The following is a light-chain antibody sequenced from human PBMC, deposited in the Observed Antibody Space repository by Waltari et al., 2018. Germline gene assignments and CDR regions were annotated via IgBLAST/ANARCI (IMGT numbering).Light chain of an antibody. J-gene: IGKJ2*01. V-gene: IGKV3-11*01. CDR2: DAS. CDR1: QSVSSY. CDR3: QQRSNWPPYT. Sequence: EIVXTXXPATLSXSXGERATLSCRASQSVSSYLAWYQQKPGQAPRLLIYDASNRATGIPARFSGSGSGTDFTLTISSLEPEDFAVYYCQQRSNWPPYTFGQGTKLEIK.